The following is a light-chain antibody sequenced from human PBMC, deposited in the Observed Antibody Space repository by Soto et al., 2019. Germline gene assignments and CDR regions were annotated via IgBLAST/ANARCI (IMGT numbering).Light chain of an antibody. CDR3: QQYYSYPRT. Sequence: AIRMTQSPSSFSASTGDRVTITCRASQGISSYLAWYQQKPGKAPKLLIYAASTLQSGVPSRFSGSGSGTDFPLTISCLQYEDFATYYCQQYYSYPRTFGQGTKVEIK. V-gene: IGKV1-8*01. J-gene: IGKJ1*01. CDR2: AAS. CDR1: QGISSY.